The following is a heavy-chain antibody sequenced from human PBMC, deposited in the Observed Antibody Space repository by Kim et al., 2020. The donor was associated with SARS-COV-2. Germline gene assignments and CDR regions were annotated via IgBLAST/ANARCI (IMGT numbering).Heavy chain of an antibody. D-gene: IGHD3-16*01. CDR3: ARRGFHGY. CDR2: ISDDGNEE. V-gene: IGHV3-7*01. Sequence: GGSLRLSCAASGFIVSNSWMSWVRQAPGKGLEWVAQISDDGNEEHSVDAVRGRFTISRDNAKNSLYLQMSSVRGEYTAVYYCARRGFHGYWGQGTLVTVSS. J-gene: IGHJ4*02. CDR1: GFIVSNSW.